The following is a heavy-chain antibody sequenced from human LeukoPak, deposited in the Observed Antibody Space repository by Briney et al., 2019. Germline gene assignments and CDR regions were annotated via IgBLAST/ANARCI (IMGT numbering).Heavy chain of an antibody. CDR1: GFTFSSCW. D-gene: IGHD1-26*01. Sequence: GGSLRLSCAASGFTFSSCWMTWVRQAPGKGLEWVANIKQDGNEKYYVDSVEGRFFISRDNAKNSVYLQMNSLRAEDTAVYYCARLMGERSLFDYWGQGVLVTVSS. V-gene: IGHV3-7*02. CDR2: IKQDGNEK. J-gene: IGHJ4*02. CDR3: ARLMGERSLFDY.